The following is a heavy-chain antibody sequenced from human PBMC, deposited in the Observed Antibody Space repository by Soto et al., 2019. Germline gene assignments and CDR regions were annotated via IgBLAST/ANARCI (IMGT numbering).Heavy chain of an antibody. CDR2: INSYNGNT. CDR3: GRWVVAAGTGEMGV. J-gene: IGHJ6*02. V-gene: IGHV1-18*01. CDR1: GYTFTTYG. Sequence: QVHLVQSGAEVKMPGTSVNVSCKASGYTFTTYGISWVRQAPGQGLEWMGWINSYNGNTHSARKLQGRVTMTTDRCTSTAHMELRSLRYDDTAVYYCGRWVVAAGTGEMGVCGQGTTVTGSS. D-gene: IGHD1-26*01.